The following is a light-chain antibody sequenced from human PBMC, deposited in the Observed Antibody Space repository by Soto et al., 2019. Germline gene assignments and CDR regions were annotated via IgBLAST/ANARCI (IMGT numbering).Light chain of an antibody. CDR3: SSYSSGYTV. J-gene: IGLJ2*01. Sequence: QSALTQPASESGSPGQSITISCTGTSSDIGSYNYVSWYQQHPGRAPKLLIYDVSYRPSGISDRFSGSKSGYTASLTISGLQTEDEADYYCSSYSSGYTVFGGGTKLTVL. CDR1: SSDIGSYNY. V-gene: IGLV2-14*03. CDR2: DVS.